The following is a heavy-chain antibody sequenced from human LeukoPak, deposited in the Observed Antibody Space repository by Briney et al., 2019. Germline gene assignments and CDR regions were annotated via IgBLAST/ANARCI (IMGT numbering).Heavy chain of an antibody. CDR3: AKESTTGAYFDY. CDR2: MYDSGTT. V-gene: IGHV4-31*03. CDR1: GGSISSGDYY. Sequence: TSETLSLTCTVSGGSISSGDYYWNWIRQHPEKGLEWIGYMYDSGTTHYNPSLTSRVTITVDTSKNQFSLKLSSVTAADTAVYYCAKESTTGAYFDYWGQGTLVTVSS. J-gene: IGHJ4*02. D-gene: IGHD4-11*01.